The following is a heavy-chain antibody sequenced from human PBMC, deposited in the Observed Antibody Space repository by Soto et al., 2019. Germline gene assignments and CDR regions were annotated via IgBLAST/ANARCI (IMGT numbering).Heavy chain of an antibody. V-gene: IGHV1-69*18. CDR1: GDTFSGYP. CDR2: IIPVFGTT. CDR3: ARDGGFGELKY. D-gene: IGHD3-10*01. Sequence: QVQLVQSGAELKKPGSSVKVSCNASGDTFSGYPINWVRQAPGEGLEWMGRIIPVFGTTNDAQRFEGRVTFTADESTHTAYMELRGLLSEDTAVYYCARDGGFGELKYWGPGTLVTVSS. J-gene: IGHJ4*02.